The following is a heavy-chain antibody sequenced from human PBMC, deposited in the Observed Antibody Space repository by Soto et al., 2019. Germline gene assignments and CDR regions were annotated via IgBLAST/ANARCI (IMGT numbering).Heavy chain of an antibody. D-gene: IGHD2-2*01. CDR1: GFTLIKYA. V-gene: IGHV3-23*01. CDR3: AKDRSSTSCYAFDY. J-gene: IGHJ4*02. CDR2: VSASGGST. Sequence: EVQLLESGGGLVKPGGSLRLSCVASGFTLIKYAMSWVRQAPGKGLEWVSAVSASGGSTYYADSVKGRFTISRDNSRNTLYLQMNSLRAEDTAVYYCAKDRSSTSCYAFDYWGQGTLVIVSS.